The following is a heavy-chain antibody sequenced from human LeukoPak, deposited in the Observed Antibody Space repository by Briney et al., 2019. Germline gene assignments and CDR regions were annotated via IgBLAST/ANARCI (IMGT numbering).Heavy chain of an antibody. V-gene: IGHV3-48*03. CDR2: ISSSGSTI. J-gene: IGHJ3*02. Sequence: PGGSLRPSCAASGFTFSSYEMNWVRQAPGKGLEWVSYISSSGSTIYYADSVKGRFTISRDNAKNSLYLQMNSLRAEDTAVYYCARAGYYDSSGTLGAFDIWGQGTMVTVSS. CDR1: GFTFSSYE. CDR3: ARAGYYDSSGTLGAFDI. D-gene: IGHD3-22*01.